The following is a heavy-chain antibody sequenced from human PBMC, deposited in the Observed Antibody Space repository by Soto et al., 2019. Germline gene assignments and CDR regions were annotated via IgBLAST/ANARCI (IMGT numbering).Heavy chain of an antibody. CDR3: ARLYSGSYSGDY. Sequence: QVQLPPLGAGLFKPSENLSLTRAVHGWSFKCFLLSWVRQAPGKGLEWIGEINHSGSTNYNPSLKSRVTISVDTSKNQFSLKLSSVTAADTAVYYCARLYSGSYSGDYWGQGTLVTVSS. CDR2: INHSGST. V-gene: IGHV4-34*01. CDR1: GWSFKCFL. J-gene: IGHJ4*02. D-gene: IGHD1-26*01.